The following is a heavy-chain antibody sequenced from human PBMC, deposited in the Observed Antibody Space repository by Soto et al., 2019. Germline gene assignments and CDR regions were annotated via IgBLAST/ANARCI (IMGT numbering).Heavy chain of an antibody. V-gene: IGHV4-31*03. J-gene: IGHJ4*02. Sequence: SETLSLTCTVSGGSISSGGYYWSWIRQHPGTGLEWIGHISYSGSTYYNTSLKSRVTISVDTSRNQFSLIVNSLRAEDTAVYYCAKGSPQYCSGGSCYLYYFHYWGQGTLVTVSS. D-gene: IGHD2-15*01. CDR2: ISYSGST. CDR3: AKGSPQYCSGGSCYLYYFHY. CDR1: GGSISSGGYY.